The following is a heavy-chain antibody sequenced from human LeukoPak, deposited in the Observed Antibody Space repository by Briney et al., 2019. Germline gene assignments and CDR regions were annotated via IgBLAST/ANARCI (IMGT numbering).Heavy chain of an antibody. V-gene: IGHV3-30*04. J-gene: IGHJ4*02. CDR3: ARNFYFDY. CDR2: ISYDGSNK. CDR1: GFTFSSYA. Sequence: GRSLRLSCGASGFTFSSYAMHWVRQAPGKGLEWVAVISYDGSNKYYADSVKGRFTISRDNSKNTLYLQMNSLRAEDTAVYYCARNFYFDYWGQGTLVTVSS.